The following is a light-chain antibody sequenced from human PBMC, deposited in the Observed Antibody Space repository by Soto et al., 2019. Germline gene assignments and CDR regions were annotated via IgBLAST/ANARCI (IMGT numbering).Light chain of an antibody. Sequence: QSALTQPPSASGSPGQSITISYTGTSSDVGGYNYVSWYQQHPGKAPKLMIYDVSKRPSGVPDRFSGSKSGNTASLTVSGLQAEDEADYYCSSYAGSNKVVFGGGTKLTVL. J-gene: IGLJ2*01. V-gene: IGLV2-8*01. CDR1: SSDVGGYNY. CDR3: SSYAGSNKVV. CDR2: DVS.